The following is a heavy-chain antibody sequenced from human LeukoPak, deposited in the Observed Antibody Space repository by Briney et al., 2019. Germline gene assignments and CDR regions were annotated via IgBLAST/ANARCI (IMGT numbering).Heavy chain of an antibody. CDR2: IIPIFGTA. V-gene: IGHV1-69*05. D-gene: IGHD3-9*01. Sequence: GASVKVSCKASGGTFSSYAISWVRQAPGQGLEWMGGIIPIFGTANYAQKFQGRVTITTDESTGTAYMELSSLRSEDTAVYYCATLSKYYDILTGYANYYYYMDVWGKGTTVTVSS. CDR3: ATLSKYYDILTGYANYYYYMDV. CDR1: GGTFSSYA. J-gene: IGHJ6*03.